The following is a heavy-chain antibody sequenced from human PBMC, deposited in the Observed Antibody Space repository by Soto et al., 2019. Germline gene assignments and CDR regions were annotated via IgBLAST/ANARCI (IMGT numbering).Heavy chain of an antibody. CDR1: GFTVSSNY. Sequence: EVQLVESGGGLVQPGGSLRLSCAASGFTVSSNYMSWVRQAPGKGLEWVSVIYSGGSTYYADSVKGRFTISRDNSKNTLYLQMNSLRAEDTAVYYWARDCCSSGRAGYWGQGTLVTVSS. V-gene: IGHV3-66*01. D-gene: IGHD6-19*01. J-gene: IGHJ4*02. CDR3: ARDCCSSGRAGY. CDR2: IYSGGST.